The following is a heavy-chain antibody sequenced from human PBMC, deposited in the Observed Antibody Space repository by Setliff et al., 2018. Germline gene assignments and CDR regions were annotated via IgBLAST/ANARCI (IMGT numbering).Heavy chain of an antibody. CDR1: GFTFSTYS. CDR2: TSSGSNSI. D-gene: IGHD2-21*02. V-gene: IGHV3-48*01. Sequence: PGGSLRLSCAVSGFTFSTYSMNWVRQAPGKGLEWISYTSSGSNSIYYADSVMGRFTISRDNDRNFLYLQMNRLRPEDTAVYYCAKSGGDHCCPLYHHYYMDVWGTGTTVTVSS. J-gene: IGHJ6*03. CDR3: AKSGGDHCCPLYHHYYMDV.